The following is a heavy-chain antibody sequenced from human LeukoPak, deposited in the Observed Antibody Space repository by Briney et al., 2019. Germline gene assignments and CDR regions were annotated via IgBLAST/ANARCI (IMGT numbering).Heavy chain of an antibody. CDR2: ISSSGSTI. Sequence: GGSLRLSCAASGFTFSDYCMSWIRQAPGKGLEWVSYISSSGSTIYYADSVKGRFTISRDNAKNSLYLQMNSLRAEDTAVYYCARRSNYDFWSGYYTGMGSYYYYMDVWGKGTTVTVSS. D-gene: IGHD3-3*01. CDR3: ARRSNYDFWSGYYTGMGSYYYYMDV. J-gene: IGHJ6*03. V-gene: IGHV3-11*04. CDR1: GFTFSDYC.